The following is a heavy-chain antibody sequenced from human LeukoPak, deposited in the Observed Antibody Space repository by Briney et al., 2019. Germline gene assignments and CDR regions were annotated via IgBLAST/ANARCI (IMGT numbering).Heavy chain of an antibody. CDR2: INHSGST. D-gene: IGHD3-16*02. V-gene: IGHV4-34*01. CDR3: ARSHDHLWGNYPDY. CDR1: GGSFSGYY. Sequence: SETLSLTCAVYGGSFSGYYWSWIRQPPGKGLEWIGEINHSGSTNYNPSLKSRVTVSVDTSKNQFSLKLSSVTAADTAVYYCARSHDHLWGNYPDYWGQGTLVTVSS. J-gene: IGHJ4*02.